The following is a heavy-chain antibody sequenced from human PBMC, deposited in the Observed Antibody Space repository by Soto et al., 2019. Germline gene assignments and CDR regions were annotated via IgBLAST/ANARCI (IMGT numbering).Heavy chain of an antibody. V-gene: IGHV3-66*01. Sequence: GSLRLSCAASGFTVISNYMSWVLQAPWKGLEWVSVIYSGGSTYYADSVKGRFTISRDNSKNTLYLQMNSLRAEDTAVYYCARALGDLTGYYYMDVWGKWTTGTVS. D-gene: IGHD3-9*01. J-gene: IGHJ6*03. CDR3: ARALGDLTGYYYMDV. CDR1: GFTVISNY. CDR2: IYSGGST.